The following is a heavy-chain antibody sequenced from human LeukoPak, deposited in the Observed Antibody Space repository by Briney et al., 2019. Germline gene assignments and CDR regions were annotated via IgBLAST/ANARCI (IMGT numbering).Heavy chain of an antibody. Sequence: SETLSLTCTVSGGSISSSSYYWGWIRQPPGKGLEWIGSIYYSGSTYYNPSLKSRVTISVDTSKNQFSLKLSSVTAADTAVYYCARGHPYYDFWSGYYQDAFDIWGQGTMVTVSS. CDR2: IYYSGST. D-gene: IGHD3-3*01. V-gene: IGHV4-39*01. J-gene: IGHJ3*02. CDR3: ARGHPYYDFWSGYYQDAFDI. CDR1: GGSISSSSYY.